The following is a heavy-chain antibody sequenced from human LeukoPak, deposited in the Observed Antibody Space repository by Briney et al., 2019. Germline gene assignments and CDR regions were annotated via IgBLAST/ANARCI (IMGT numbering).Heavy chain of an antibody. CDR1: GYTITDYY. CDR3: ARSSLAVAGSVFDY. D-gene: IGHD6-19*01. J-gene: IGHJ4*02. Sequence: ASVKVSCKTSGYTITDYYLHWVRQAPGQGLEWMGWISTYNGNTNYAQKLQGRVSMTTDTSTSTAYMELRSLRSDDTAVYYCARSSLAVAGSVFDYWGQGTLVTVSS. V-gene: IGHV1-18*04. CDR2: ISTYNGNT.